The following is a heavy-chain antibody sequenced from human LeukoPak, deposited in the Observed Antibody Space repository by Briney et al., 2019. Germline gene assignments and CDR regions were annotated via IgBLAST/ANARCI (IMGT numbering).Heavy chain of an antibody. Sequence: QSGGSLRLSCAASGFTFSSYGMHWVRQAPGKGLEWVAFIRYDGSNKYYADSVKGRFTISRDNAKNSLYLQMSSLRAEDTAVYYCARGRYDSSGYYWSFDYWGQGTLVTVSS. J-gene: IGHJ4*02. CDR2: IRYDGSNK. V-gene: IGHV3-30*02. CDR3: ARGRYDSSGYYWSFDY. CDR1: GFTFSSYG. D-gene: IGHD3-22*01.